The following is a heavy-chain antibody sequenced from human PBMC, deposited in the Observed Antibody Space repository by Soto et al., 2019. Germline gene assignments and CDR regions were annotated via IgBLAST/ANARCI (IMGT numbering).Heavy chain of an antibody. CDR2: INPNSGGT. Sequence: ASVKVSCKASGYTFTGYYMHWVRQAPGQGLEWMGWINPNSGGTNYAQKFQGWVTMTRDTSISTAYMELSRLRSDDTAVYYCARDLKYYYGSTYYYYYYGMDVWGQGTTVTVSS. V-gene: IGHV1-2*04. J-gene: IGHJ6*02. D-gene: IGHD3-10*01. CDR1: GYTFTGYY. CDR3: ARDLKYYYGSTYYYYYYGMDV.